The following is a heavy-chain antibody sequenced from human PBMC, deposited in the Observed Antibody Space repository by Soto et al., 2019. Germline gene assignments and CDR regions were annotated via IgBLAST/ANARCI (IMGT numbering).Heavy chain of an antibody. Sequence: PSETLSLTCTVSGGSISSYYWSWIRQPPGKGLEWIGYIYYSGSTNYNPSLKSRVTISVDTSKNQFSLKLSSVTAADTAVYYCARAYCGGDCYSVPDYSSDYWGQGTLVTVSS. CDR2: IYYSGST. J-gene: IGHJ4*02. V-gene: IGHV4-59*01. CDR1: GGSISSYY. D-gene: IGHD2-21*02. CDR3: ARAYCGGDCYSVPDYSSDY.